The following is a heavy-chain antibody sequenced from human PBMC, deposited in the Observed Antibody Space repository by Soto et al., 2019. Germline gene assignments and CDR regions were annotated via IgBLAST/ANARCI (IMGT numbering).Heavy chain of an antibody. J-gene: IGHJ3*02. D-gene: IGHD4-17*01. Sequence: QVQLQESGPGLVKPSETLSLTCTGSGGSISSYYWSWIRQPPGKGLEWIGYIFYSGSTNYNPSLTSRVTVSVDTTQNHLSLKLSSGTAANTAVFYCARRYGRAFDIRGPGTMVTGSS. CDR3: ARRYGRAFDI. V-gene: IGHV4-59*08. CDR2: IFYSGST. CDR1: GGSISSYY.